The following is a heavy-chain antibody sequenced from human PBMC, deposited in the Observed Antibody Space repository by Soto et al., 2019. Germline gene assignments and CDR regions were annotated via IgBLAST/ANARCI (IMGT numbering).Heavy chain of an antibody. CDR3: ASDYDSSGYSKWFDP. CDR2: IIPIFGTA. CDR1: GGTFSSYA. D-gene: IGHD3-22*01. Sequence: SVKVSCKASGGTFSSYAISWVRQAPGQGLEWMGGIIPIFGTANYAQKFQGRVTITADESTSTAYMELSSLRSEDTAVYYCASDYDSSGYSKWFDPWGQGTLVTVSS. J-gene: IGHJ5*02. V-gene: IGHV1-69*13.